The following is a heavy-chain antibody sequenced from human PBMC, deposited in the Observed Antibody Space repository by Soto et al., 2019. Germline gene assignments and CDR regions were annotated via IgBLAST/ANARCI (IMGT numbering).Heavy chain of an antibody. J-gene: IGHJ3*02. CDR2: IYYSGST. CDR1: GGSISSGGYY. V-gene: IGHV4-31*03. Sequence: QVQLQESGPGLVKPSQTLSLTCTVSGGSISSGGYYWSWIRQHPGKGLEWIGYIYYSGSTYYNPSLKSRVTISVDTSKNQFSLKLSSVTAADTAVYYCAREGLRAVVTYAFDIWGQGTMVTVSS. D-gene: IGHD5-18*01. CDR3: AREGLRAVVTYAFDI.